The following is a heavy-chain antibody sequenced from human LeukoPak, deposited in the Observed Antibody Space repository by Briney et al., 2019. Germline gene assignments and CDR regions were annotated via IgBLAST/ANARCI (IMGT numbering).Heavy chain of an antibody. Sequence: KSSETLSFTCTVSGVSIGSYYWSWLRQPPGKGLEWLGSIYYSGSTYYNPSLKSRVTISVDTSKNQFSLKLSSVTAADTAVYYCARAFCSGGSCYWGGGYYFDYWGQGTLVTVSA. CDR3: ARAFCSGGSCYWGGGYYFDY. D-gene: IGHD2-15*01. CDR1: GVSIGSYY. V-gene: IGHV4-59*12. CDR2: IYYSGST. J-gene: IGHJ4*02.